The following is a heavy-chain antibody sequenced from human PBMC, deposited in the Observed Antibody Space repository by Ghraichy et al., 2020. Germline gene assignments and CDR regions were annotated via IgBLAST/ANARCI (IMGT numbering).Heavy chain of an antibody. D-gene: IGHD4-23*01. CDR2: ISSNGGST. J-gene: IGHJ4*02. CDR3: VKDEVVGTPGQNDY. CDR1: GFTFSSYA. Sequence: GGSLRLSCSASGFTFSSYAMHWVRQAPGKGLECVSAISSNGGSTYYADSVKGRFTISRDNSKNTLYLQMSRLRAEDTAVYYCVKDEVVGTPGQNDYWGQGTGVTGSS. V-gene: IGHV3-64D*06.